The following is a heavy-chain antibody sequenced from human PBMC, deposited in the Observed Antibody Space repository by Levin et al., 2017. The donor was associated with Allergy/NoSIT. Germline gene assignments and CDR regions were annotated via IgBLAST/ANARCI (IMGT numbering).Heavy chain of an antibody. Sequence: PSETLSLTCAVSGGSISSSNWWSWVRQPPGKGLEWIGEIYHSGSTNYNPSLKSRVTISVDKSKNQFSLKLSSVTAADTAVYYCARDHPFVAAAGTEVGFDYWGQGTLVTVSS. CDR1: GGSISSSNW. V-gene: IGHV4-4*02. D-gene: IGHD6-13*01. CDR2: IYHSGST. CDR3: ARDHPFVAAAGTEVGFDY. J-gene: IGHJ4*02.